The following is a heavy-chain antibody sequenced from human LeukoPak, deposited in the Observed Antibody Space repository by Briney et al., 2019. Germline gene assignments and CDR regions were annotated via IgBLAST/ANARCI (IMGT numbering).Heavy chain of an antibody. J-gene: IGHJ4*02. V-gene: IGHV4-59*01. CDR3: ARERVGATKVYFDY. D-gene: IGHD1-26*01. CDR1: GGSISSNY. Sequence: SETLSLTCTVSGGSISSNYWSWIRQPPGKGLEWLGYIYFSGSTKYNPSLKSRVSISVGASKSQFSLKLSSVTAADTAVYYCARERVGATKVYFDYWGQGTLVTVSS. CDR2: IYFSGST.